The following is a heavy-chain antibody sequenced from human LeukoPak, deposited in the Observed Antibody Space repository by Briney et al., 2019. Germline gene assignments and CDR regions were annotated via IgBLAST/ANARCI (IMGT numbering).Heavy chain of an antibody. V-gene: IGHV3-23*01. Sequence: GGSLRLSCAASGFTFSSSAMSWVRQAPGKGLEWVSTTSGIGAGTYYADSVRGRFTISRDNAKNTLYLQMDSLRAEDTAVYYCAKDSRDWTYFDFWGQGTLVTVSS. CDR2: TSGIGAGT. D-gene: IGHD3/OR15-3a*01. CDR3: AKDSRDWTYFDF. CDR1: GFTFSSSA. J-gene: IGHJ4*02.